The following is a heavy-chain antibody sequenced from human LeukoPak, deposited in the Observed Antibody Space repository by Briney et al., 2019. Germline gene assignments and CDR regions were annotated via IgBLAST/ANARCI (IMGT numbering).Heavy chain of an antibody. J-gene: IGHJ4*02. D-gene: IGHD5-18*01. CDR3: ARVLGFSYGSDY. V-gene: IGHV3-48*03. Sequence: GGSLRLSCAVSGFTFSSSEMNWVRQAPGKGLEWISYISSSSGSTIYYADSVKGRFTISRDNAKNSLYLQMNSLRAEDTAVYYCARVLGFSYGSDYWGQGTLVAVSS. CDR2: ISSSSGSTI. CDR1: GFTFSSSE.